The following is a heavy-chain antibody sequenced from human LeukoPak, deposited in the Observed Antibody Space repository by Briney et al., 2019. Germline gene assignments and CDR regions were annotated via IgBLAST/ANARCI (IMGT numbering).Heavy chain of an antibody. CDR2: ISYDGSNK. D-gene: IGHD3-22*01. CDR3: ARPQEDYYDSSGYSS. J-gene: IGHJ4*02. Sequence: GGSLRLSCAASGFTFSSYAMHWVRQAPGKGLEWVAVISYDGSNKYYADSVKGRFTISRDNSKNTLYLQINSLRAEDTAVYYCARPQEDYYDSSGYSSWGQGTLVTVSS. CDR1: GFTFSSYA. V-gene: IGHV3-30-3*01.